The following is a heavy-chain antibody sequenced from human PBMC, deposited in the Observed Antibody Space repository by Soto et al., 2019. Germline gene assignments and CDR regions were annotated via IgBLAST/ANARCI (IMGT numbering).Heavy chain of an antibody. V-gene: IGHV3-23*01. J-gene: IGHJ1*01. Sequence: EVQLLESGGGLVQPGGSLRLSCAASGFTFSNYAMTWVRQAPGKGLEWVSGITGSSYYTYYADSVKGRFTISRDNSKSTLTLQMNTMIAEDTAVYYFAKEAEVWEYVRYCQHWGQGALVTVSS. CDR1: GFTFSNYA. CDR3: AKEAEVWEYVRYCQH. D-gene: IGHD1-26*01. CDR2: ITGSSYYT.